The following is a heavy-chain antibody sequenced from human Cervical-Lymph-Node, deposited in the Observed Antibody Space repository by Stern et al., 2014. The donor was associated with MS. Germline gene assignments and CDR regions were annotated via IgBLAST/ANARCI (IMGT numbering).Heavy chain of an antibody. D-gene: IGHD6-19*01. V-gene: IGHV5-51*01. Sequence: EVQLVESGAEVKKPGESLKISCKGSGYSFTSYWIGGGRQMPGTGLEGMRISYPGDSDTRYSPSFQGQVTISADKSISTASLQWSRLKASDTAMYYCARRSSGWYYFDYWGQGTLVTVSS. CDR2: SYPGDSDT. CDR1: GYSFTSYW. J-gene: IGHJ4*02. CDR3: ARRSSGWYYFDY.